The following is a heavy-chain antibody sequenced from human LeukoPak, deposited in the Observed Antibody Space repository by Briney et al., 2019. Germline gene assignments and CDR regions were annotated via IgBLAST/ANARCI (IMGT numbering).Heavy chain of an antibody. V-gene: IGHV1-8*01. CDR2: MNPNSGNT. CDR3: ARDALTFTIFGVVYYVDV. Sequence: ASVKVSCKASGYTFTSYDINWVRQATGQGLEWMGWMNPNSGNTGYAQKFQGRVTMTRNTSISTAYMELSSLRSEDTAVYYCARDALTFTIFGVVYYVDVWGKGTTVTVSS. D-gene: IGHD3-3*01. J-gene: IGHJ6*03. CDR1: GYTFTSYD.